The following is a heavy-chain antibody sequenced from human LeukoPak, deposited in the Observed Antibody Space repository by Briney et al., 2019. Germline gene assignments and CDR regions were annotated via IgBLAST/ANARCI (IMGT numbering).Heavy chain of an antibody. CDR3: ARGPNSSWSGLDF. J-gene: IGHJ4*02. CDR1: GFSFSGHW. V-gene: IGHV3-74*01. Sequence: GGSLRLSCTASGFSFSGHWMHWTRQLPGKGLVWVSRISPTGSTTSYADSVKGRFTVSRDNAKNTLYLQVNNLRAEDTAVYYCARGPNSSWSGLDFWGQGTLLTVSS. CDR2: ISPTGSTT. D-gene: IGHD6-6*01.